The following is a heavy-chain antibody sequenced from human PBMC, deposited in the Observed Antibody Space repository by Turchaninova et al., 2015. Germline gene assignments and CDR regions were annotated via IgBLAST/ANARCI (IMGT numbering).Heavy chain of an antibody. CDR1: VVFVPRRA. Sequence: VQLVASGGGLVQLGGSLGFSCEPSVVFVPRRAIGGVRQAPGKGREWGTDMSGSGDNTHYADSVQGRFSISRENSKSTLELQMSSLRAEDTAVYYCAKQSSSWSPYYSDYWGQGTLVTVSS. CDR3: AKQSSSWSPYYSDY. J-gene: IGHJ4*02. CDR2: MSGSGDNT. V-gene: IGHV3-23*04. D-gene: IGHD6-13*01.